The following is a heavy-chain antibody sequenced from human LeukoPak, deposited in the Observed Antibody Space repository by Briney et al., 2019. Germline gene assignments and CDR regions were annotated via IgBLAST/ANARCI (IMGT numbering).Heavy chain of an antibody. D-gene: IGHD2-21*01. J-gene: IGHJ4*02. Sequence: GGSLRLSCAASGFTFSNYAMSWVRQAPGKGLEWVSAISGSGGSTYYADSVKGRFTISRDNSKNTLYLQMNSLRVEDTAVYYCVKDAWGDQDGYFDYWGQGTLVTVSS. CDR2: ISGSGGST. V-gene: IGHV3-23*01. CDR3: VKDAWGDQDGYFDY. CDR1: GFTFSNYA.